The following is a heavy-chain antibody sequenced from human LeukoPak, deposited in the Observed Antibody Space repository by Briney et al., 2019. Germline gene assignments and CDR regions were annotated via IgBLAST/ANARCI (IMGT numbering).Heavy chain of an antibody. Sequence: GGSLRLSCAASGFTFSIYGMHCVRQAPGKGLECGAVISYDGSNKYYADSVKGRFTISRDNSKNTLYLQMNSLRAEDTAVYYCAKERDREVRGEIYYGMDVWGKGATVTVSP. D-gene: IGHD3-10*01. V-gene: IGHV3-30*18. J-gene: IGHJ6*04. CDR1: GFTFSIYG. CDR3: AKERDREVRGEIYYGMDV. CDR2: ISYDGSNK.